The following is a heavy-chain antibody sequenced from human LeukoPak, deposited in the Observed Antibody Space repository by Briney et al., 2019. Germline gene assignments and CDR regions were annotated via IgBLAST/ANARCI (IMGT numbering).Heavy chain of an antibody. J-gene: IGHJ4*02. CDR3: IRDLFDDYSLDY. D-gene: IGHD4-11*01. CDR1: GFTFSSYS. CDR2: INSDSSLM. Sequence: GGSLRLSCAASGFTFSSYSMNWVRQAPGKGLEWVSSINSDSSLMYYAESVKGRFTISRDNARTSLYLQMNSLRAEDTALYYCIRDLFDDYSLDYWGQGALVTVSS. V-gene: IGHV3-21*01.